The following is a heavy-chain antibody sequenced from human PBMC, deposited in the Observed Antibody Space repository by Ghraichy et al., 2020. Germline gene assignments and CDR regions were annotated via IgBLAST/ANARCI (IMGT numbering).Heavy chain of an antibody. Sequence: SETLSLTCTVSGGSISSSSYYWGWIRQPPGKGLEWIGSIYYSGSTYYNPSLKSRVTISVDTSKNQFSLKLSSVTAADTAVYYCARPGDLGFDYWGQGTLVTVSS. D-gene: IGHD3-16*01. V-gene: IGHV4-39*01. CDR3: ARPGDLGFDY. CDR1: GGSISSSSYY. CDR2: IYYSGST. J-gene: IGHJ4*02.